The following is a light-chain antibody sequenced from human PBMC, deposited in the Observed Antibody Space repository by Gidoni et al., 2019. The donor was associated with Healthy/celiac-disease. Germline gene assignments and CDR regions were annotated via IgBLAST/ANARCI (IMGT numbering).Light chain of an antibody. Sequence: DIQMTQSPSTLSASVGDRVTSTCRASQSISSWLAWYQQKPGKAPKLLISKASSLESGVPARVSGSGAGTEFTLTISSLQPDDFATYYCQQYNSYLYTFGQGTKLEIK. CDR3: QQYNSYLYT. CDR2: KAS. V-gene: IGKV1-5*03. J-gene: IGKJ2*01. CDR1: QSISSW.